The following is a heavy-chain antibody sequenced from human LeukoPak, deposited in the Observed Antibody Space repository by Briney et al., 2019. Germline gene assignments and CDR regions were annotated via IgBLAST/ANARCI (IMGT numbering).Heavy chain of an antibody. V-gene: IGHV3-21*01. Sequence: GGSLRLSCAASGFTFSSYSMNWVRQAPGKGLEWVSSINSSRSYIYYADSVKGRFTISRDNAKNSLYLQMNRLRAEDTAVYYCARGDPREIVVSYWGQGTLVTVSS. CDR1: GFTFSSYS. CDR3: ARGDPREIVVSY. D-gene: IGHD3-22*01. J-gene: IGHJ4*02. CDR2: INSSRSYI.